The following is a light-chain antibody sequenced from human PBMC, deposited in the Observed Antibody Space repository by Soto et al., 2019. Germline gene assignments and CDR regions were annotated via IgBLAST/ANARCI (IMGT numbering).Light chain of an antibody. Sequence: EIVLTQSPCTLSLSPGERATLSCRASQSLSNNIYLALYQHKPVRAPRLLIYDASRRATGIPERFSGSGSGTDFSLSISRLEPEDFAVYYCQHYDSARWTFGLRTKVDIK. V-gene: IGKV3-20*01. CDR3: QHYDSARWT. CDR1: QSLSNNIY. J-gene: IGKJ1*01. CDR2: DAS.